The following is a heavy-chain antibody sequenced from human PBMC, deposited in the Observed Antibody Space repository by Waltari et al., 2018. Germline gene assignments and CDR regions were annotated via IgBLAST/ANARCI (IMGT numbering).Heavy chain of an antibody. D-gene: IGHD2-2*01. CDR1: GGSISSYY. J-gene: IGHJ6*02. CDR2: IYYSGST. Sequence: QVQLQESGPGLVKPSETLSLTCTVSGGSISSYYWSWIRQPPGKGLEWIGYIYYSGSTNYNPALKGRVTISVDTSKNQFALKLSSVTAADTAVYYCARKYAALDVWGQGTTVTVSS. V-gene: IGHV4-59*12. CDR3: ARKYAALDV.